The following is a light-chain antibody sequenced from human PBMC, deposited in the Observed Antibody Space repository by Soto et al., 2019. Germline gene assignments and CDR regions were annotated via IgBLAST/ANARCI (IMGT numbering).Light chain of an antibody. CDR2: DAS. CDR1: QSVSSNY. CDR3: QQYGSSPWT. V-gene: IGKV3D-20*01. J-gene: IGKJ1*01. Sequence: VLTQSQATLSLSPGERAALSCGASQSVSSNYLAWYQQKPGLAPRLLIYDASRRATGIPDRFSGSGSGADFILSISRLEPEDFAVYYCQQYGSSPWTFGQGTKVDIK.